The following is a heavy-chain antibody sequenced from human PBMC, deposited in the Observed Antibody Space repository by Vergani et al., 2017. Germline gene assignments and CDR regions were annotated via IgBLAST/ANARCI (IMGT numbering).Heavy chain of an antibody. CDR2: IYHSGST. V-gene: IGHV4-38-2*01. CDR3: ARTHLGYFDY. D-gene: IGHD3-16*01. CDR1: GYSISSGYY. J-gene: IGHJ4*02. Sequence: QVQLQESGPGLVKPSETLSLTCAVSGYSISSGYYWGWIRQPPGKGLEWIGSIYHSGSTYYNPSLKSRVIISVDTSKNQFSLKLSSVTAADTAVYYCARTHLGYFDYWGQGTLVTVSS.